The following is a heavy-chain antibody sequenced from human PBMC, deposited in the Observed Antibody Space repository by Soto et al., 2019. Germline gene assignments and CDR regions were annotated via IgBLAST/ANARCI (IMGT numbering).Heavy chain of an antibody. D-gene: IGHD3-10*01. V-gene: IGHV3-33*01. Sequence: QVQLVESGGGVVQPGRSLRLSCAASGFTFSSYGMHWVRQAPGKGLEWVAVIWYDGSNKYYADSVKGRFTISRDNSKNTLYLQMNSLRAEDTAVYYCARELAALWFGEGTMGGAYGMDVWGQGTTVTVSS. CDR1: GFTFSSYG. J-gene: IGHJ6*02. CDR2: IWYDGSNK. CDR3: ARELAALWFGEGTMGGAYGMDV.